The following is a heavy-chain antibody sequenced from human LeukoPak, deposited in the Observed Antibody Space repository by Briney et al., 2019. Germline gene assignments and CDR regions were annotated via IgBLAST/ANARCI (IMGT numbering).Heavy chain of an antibody. CDR1: GGSISSYY. CDR2: IYYSGST. CDR3: ARARGIAAAGRVPHFDY. J-gene: IGHJ4*02. V-gene: IGHV4-59*12. Sequence: SETLSLTCTVSGGSISSYYWSWIRQPPGKGLEWIGYIYYSGSTNYNPSLKSRVTISVDTSKNQFSLKLSSVTAADTAVYYCARARGIAAAGRVPHFDYWGQGTQVTVSS. D-gene: IGHD6-13*01.